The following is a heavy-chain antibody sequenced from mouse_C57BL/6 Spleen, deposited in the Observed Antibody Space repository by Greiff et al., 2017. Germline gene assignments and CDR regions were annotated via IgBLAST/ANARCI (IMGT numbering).Heavy chain of an antibody. J-gene: IGHJ2*01. CDR2: INYDGSST. D-gene: IGHD1-1*01. Sequence: EVKLVESEGGLVQPGSSMKLSCTASGFTFSDYYMAWVRQVPEKGLEWVANINYDGSSTYYLDSLKSRFIISRDNAKNILYLQMSSLKSEDTATYYCARVIYYYGSSYYFDYWGQGTTLTVSS. CDR1: GFTFSDYY. V-gene: IGHV5-16*01. CDR3: ARVIYYYGSSYYFDY.